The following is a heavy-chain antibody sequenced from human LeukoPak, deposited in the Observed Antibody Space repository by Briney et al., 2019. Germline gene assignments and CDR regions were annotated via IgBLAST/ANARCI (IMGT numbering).Heavy chain of an antibody. Sequence: GGSLRLSCAASGFTFSIYEMNWVRQAPGKGLEWVSYISSSSNNIYYADSVKGRFTISRDNAKNSLYLQMNSLRAEDTAVYYCVRDFHRRLYDTNYYFYWGQGTLVTVSS. CDR3: VRDFHRRLYDTNYYFY. J-gene: IGHJ4*02. CDR1: GFTFSIYE. V-gene: IGHV3-48*04. CDR2: ISSSSNNI. D-gene: IGHD3-22*01.